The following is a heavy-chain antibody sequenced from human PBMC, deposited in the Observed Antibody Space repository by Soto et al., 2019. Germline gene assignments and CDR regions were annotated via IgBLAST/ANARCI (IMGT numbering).Heavy chain of an antibody. CDR3: ARDLAAVPRAFDY. Sequence: PSETLSLTCNVSGASIYTYYWNWIRQSPGKGLEWIGYISDGGSTNYNPSLESRVTISLDTSKTQFSLNLRSVTAADTAVYYCARDLAAVPRAFDYWGRGTLVTVSS. CDR2: ISDGGST. CDR1: GASIYTYY. V-gene: IGHV4-59*01. J-gene: IGHJ4*02. D-gene: IGHD6-13*01.